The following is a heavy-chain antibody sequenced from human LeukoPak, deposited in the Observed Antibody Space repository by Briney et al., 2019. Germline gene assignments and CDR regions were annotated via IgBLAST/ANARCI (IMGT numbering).Heavy chain of an antibody. J-gene: IGHJ6*03. CDR2: IYYRGST. CDR3: ATKRSGWYNYYYMDV. Sequence: PSETLSLTCTVSGGSISSSSYYWGWIRQPPGKGLEWIGSIYYRGSTDYNPSLKSRVTMYVDTSKNQFSLKLNSVTAVDTAVYYCATKRSGWYNYYYMDVWGKGATVTVSS. V-gene: IGHV4-39*01. D-gene: IGHD6-19*01. CDR1: GGSISSSSYY.